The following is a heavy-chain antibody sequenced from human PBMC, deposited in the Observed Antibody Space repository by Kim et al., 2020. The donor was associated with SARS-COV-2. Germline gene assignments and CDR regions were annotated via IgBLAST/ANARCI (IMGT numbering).Heavy chain of an antibody. Sequence: GGSLRLSCTASGFTIGDYVMNWFRQALGKGLEWIGFIRSKTYGGTPEYAASVRGRFTISRDDSESVAYLQMNSLITEDTGVYYCSRDRRGLYWYFDLWGRGTQVTVSS. D-gene: IGHD3-16*01. CDR1: GFTIGDYV. CDR3: SRDRRGLYWYFDL. V-gene: IGHV3-49*03. J-gene: IGHJ2*01. CDR2: IRSKTYGGTP.